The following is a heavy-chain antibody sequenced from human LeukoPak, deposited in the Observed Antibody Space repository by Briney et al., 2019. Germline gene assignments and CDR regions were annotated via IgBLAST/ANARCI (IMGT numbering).Heavy chain of an antibody. J-gene: IGHJ5*02. CDR3: ARGIGSQLRSGWFDP. CDR2: IYSGGNT. V-gene: IGHV3-66*01. Sequence: PGGSLRLSCAASGFTVSSNYMSWVRQAPGKGLEWVSVIYSGGNTYYADSVEGRFTMSRVNSKNTLYLQMNSLRAEDTAVYYCARGIGSQLRSGWFDPWGQGTLVTVSS. CDR1: GFTVSSNY. D-gene: IGHD3-3*01.